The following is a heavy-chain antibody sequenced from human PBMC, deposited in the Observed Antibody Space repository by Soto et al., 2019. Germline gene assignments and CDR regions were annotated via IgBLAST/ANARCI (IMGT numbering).Heavy chain of an antibody. CDR2: INAGNGNT. Sequence: ASVKVSCKASGYTFTSYAMHWVRQAPGQRLEWMGWINAGNGNTKYSQKFQGRVTITRDTSAGTAYMELSSLRSEDTAVYYCARDWAAGRDAFDIWGQGTMVTVSS. CDR1: GYTFTSYA. J-gene: IGHJ3*02. CDR3: ARDWAAGRDAFDI. V-gene: IGHV1-3*01. D-gene: IGHD6-13*01.